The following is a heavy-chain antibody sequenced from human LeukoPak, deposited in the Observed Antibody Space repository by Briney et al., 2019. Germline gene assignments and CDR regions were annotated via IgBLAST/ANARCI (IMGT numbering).Heavy chain of an antibody. Sequence: GGSLRLSCAASGFTFSSYWMSWVRQAPGKGLEWVANIKQDGSEKYYVDSVKGRFTISRDNAKNSLYLQMNSLRAEDTAVYYCARVRGYCSSTGCYPYYYGMDVWGQGTTVTVSS. D-gene: IGHD2-2*01. CDR2: IKQDGSEK. J-gene: IGHJ6*02. V-gene: IGHV3-7*01. CDR1: GFTFSSYW. CDR3: ARVRGYCSSTGCYPYYYGMDV.